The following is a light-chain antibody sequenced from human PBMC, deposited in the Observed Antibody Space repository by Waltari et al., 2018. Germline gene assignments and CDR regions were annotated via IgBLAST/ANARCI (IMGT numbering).Light chain of an antibody. V-gene: IGLV6-57*01. CDR1: RASIASNH. CDR2: EDN. J-gene: IGLJ2*01. CDR3: QSYDSSHHVV. Sequence: NFMLTQPHSVSESPGKTVTISCTRSRASIASNHVQWYQQRPGISPTTVIYEDNQRPSGVPDRFSGSIDSSSNSASLAIAGLKTEDEADYYCQSYDSSHHVVFGGGTKLTVL.